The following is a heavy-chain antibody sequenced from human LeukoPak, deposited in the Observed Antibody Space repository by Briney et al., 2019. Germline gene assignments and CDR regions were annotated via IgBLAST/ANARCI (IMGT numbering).Heavy chain of an antibody. CDR2: ISGYNGYT. CDR1: GYTFTDYG. J-gene: IGHJ4*02. V-gene: IGHV1-18*01. Sequence: ASVKVSCKASGYTFTDYGVSWVRQAPGQGLEWMGWISGYNGYTNYAQKSQGRVTMTTDTSTNTVYMELRSLRSDDTAVYYCAREVYDSSGYSRWNDYWGQGTLVTVSS. D-gene: IGHD3-22*01. CDR3: AREVYDSSGYSRWNDY.